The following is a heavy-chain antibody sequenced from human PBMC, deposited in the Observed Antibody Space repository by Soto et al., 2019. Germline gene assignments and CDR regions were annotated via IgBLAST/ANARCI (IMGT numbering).Heavy chain of an antibody. J-gene: IGHJ5*02. CDR3: ARENLRWFDP. Sequence: SETLSLTCTVSDDSISSYYWSWIRQPPGKGLEWIGYIYYSGTTSYNPSLKSRVTILIDTSKNQVSLKMTSVHAADTAVYYCARENLRWFDPWGQGTLVT. D-gene: IGHD3-9*01. V-gene: IGHV4-59*01. CDR2: IYYSGTT. CDR1: DDSISSYY.